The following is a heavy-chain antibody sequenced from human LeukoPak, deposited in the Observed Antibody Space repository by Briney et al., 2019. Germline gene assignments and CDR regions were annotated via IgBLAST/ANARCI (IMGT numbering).Heavy chain of an antibody. V-gene: IGHV3-23*01. J-gene: IGHJ3*02. CDR2: ISGSGGST. CDR3: AKDLGSGIAAAGSRSRDAFDI. Sequence: GGSLRLSCAASGFTFSSYAMSWVRQAPGKGLEWVSAISGSGGSTYYADSVKGRFTISRDNSKNTPYLQMNSLRAEDTAVYYCAKDLGSGIAAAGSRSRDAFDIWGQGTMVTVSS. CDR1: GFTFSSYA. D-gene: IGHD6-13*01.